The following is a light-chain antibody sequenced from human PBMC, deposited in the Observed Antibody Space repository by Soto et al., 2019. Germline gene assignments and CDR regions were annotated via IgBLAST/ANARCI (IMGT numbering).Light chain of an antibody. CDR3: ISYTSYNTLVL. V-gene: IGLV2-14*01. CDR1: SSDVGAYNY. Sequence: QSALTQPASVSGSPGQSITISCTGTSSDVGAYNYVSWYQQHPGKAPKLMIYDVSNRPSGVSNRFSGSKSGNTASLTISGLQPEDEADYYCISYTSYNTLVLFGGGTKLTVL. CDR2: DVS. J-gene: IGLJ2*01.